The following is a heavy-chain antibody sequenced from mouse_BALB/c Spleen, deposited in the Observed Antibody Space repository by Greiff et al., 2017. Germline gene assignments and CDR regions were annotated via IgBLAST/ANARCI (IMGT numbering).Heavy chain of an antibody. J-gene: IGHJ3*01. CDR1: GFTFSNYW. Sequence: EVMLVESGGGLVQPGGSMKLSCVASGFTFSNYWMNWVRQSPEKGLEWVAEIRLKSNNYATHYAESVKGRFTISRDDSKSSVYLQMNNLRAEDTGIYYCTRPLYYRSAWFAYWGQGTLVTVPA. V-gene: IGHV6-6*02. D-gene: IGHD2-14*01. CDR3: TRPLYYRSAWFAY. CDR2: IRLKSNNYAT.